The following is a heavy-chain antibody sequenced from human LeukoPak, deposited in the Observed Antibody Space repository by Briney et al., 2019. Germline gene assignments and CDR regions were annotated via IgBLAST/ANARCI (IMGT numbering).Heavy chain of an antibody. V-gene: IGHV4-34*01. CDR3: ARVRARITMIVVVNANWVDP. CDR2: INHSGST. D-gene: IGHD3-22*01. Sequence: SETLSLTCAVYGGSFSGYYWSWIRQPPGKGLEWIGEINHSGSTNYNPSLKSRVTISVDTSKNQFSLKLSSVTAADTAVYYCARVRARITMIVVVNANWVDPWGQGTLVTVSS. J-gene: IGHJ5*02. CDR1: GGSFSGYY.